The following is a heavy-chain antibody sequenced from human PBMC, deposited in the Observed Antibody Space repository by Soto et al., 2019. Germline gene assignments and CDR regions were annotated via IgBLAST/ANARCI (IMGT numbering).Heavy chain of an antibody. D-gene: IGHD6-13*01. Sequence: TGESLKISCKGSGYTFSIYWIGWVRQMPGKGLEWMGIIYPADSDTRYSPSLQGQVTISVDKSISTAYLQWSSLKASDTAIYFCETWIAADGTLNWGQGTLVTVYS. CDR1: GYTFSIYW. J-gene: IGHJ4*02. V-gene: IGHV5-51*01. CDR2: IYPADSDT. CDR3: ETWIAADGTLN.